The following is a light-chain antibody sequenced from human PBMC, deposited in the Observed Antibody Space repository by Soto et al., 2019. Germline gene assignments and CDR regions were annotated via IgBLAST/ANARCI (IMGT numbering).Light chain of an antibody. CDR1: SSNVGSYKL. CDR2: EVH. V-gene: IGLV2-23*02. J-gene: IGLJ1*01. Sequence: QSALTQPASVSASPGQSITISCTGTSSNVGSYKLVSWYQQHPGKAPKLMIFEVHKRPSGVSNRFSGSKSGNTASLTTVGLKVEDESGYYCCSSGGSPRPGVGTWTKVTVL. CDR3: CSSGGSPRPG.